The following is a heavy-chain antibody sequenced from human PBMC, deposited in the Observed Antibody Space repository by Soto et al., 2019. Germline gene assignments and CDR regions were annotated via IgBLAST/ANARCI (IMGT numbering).Heavy chain of an antibody. Sequence: QVQLVQSGAEVKKPGSSVKVSCKASGGTFSSYAISWVRQAPGQGLEWMGGIIPIFGTANYAQKCQGRVTITADESTCTAYMELSSLRSEDTAVYYCARDVSSYYFDYWGQGTLVTVSS. CDR2: IIPIFGTA. D-gene: IGHD6-13*01. V-gene: IGHV1-69*01. CDR1: GGTFSSYA. CDR3: ARDVSSYYFDY. J-gene: IGHJ4*02.